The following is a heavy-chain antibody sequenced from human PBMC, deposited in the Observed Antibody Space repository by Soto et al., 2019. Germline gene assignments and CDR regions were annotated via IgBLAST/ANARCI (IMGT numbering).Heavy chain of an antibody. CDR1: GRSMSSNY. J-gene: IGHJ4*02. Sequence: SETLSLTCSVSGRSMSSNYWSCIRQSPDKGLEGLGYGFYGRTDYNPALGARVSMSVETSKSQFSLNLTSVTVADTAVYYCASYRGALYFESWGPGILVTVSS. CDR2: GFYGRT. D-gene: IGHD3-16*01. CDR3: ASYRGALYFES. V-gene: IGHV4-59*01.